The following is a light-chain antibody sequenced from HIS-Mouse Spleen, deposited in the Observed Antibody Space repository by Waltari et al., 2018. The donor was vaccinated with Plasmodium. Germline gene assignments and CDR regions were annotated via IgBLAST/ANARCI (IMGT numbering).Light chain of an antibody. V-gene: IGLV3-1*01. J-gene: IGLJ2*01. CDR1: KLGYKY. Sequence: SYELTQPPSVSVSPGQTASITCSGDKLGYKYARWYQQKPGKSPVLVIYQDSKRPSGIPERFAGSNSGNTATLTISGTQAMDEADYYCQAWDSSTVVFGGGTKLTVL. CDR3: QAWDSSTVV. CDR2: QDS.